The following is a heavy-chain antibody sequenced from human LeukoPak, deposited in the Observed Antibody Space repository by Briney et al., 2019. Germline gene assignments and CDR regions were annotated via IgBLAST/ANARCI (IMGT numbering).Heavy chain of an antibody. D-gene: IGHD4-17*01. CDR1: GASFSSYS. J-gene: IGHJ4*02. CDR3: ARGPTVTTDY. Sequence: PSETLSLTCTVSGASFSSYSCHWLRQPPGKGLEWIGYMYYSGSTDYNPSLKSRVTMSLDTSNNKFSLNLSSVTAADTAVYYCARGPTVTTDYWGQGILVTVSS. CDR2: MYYSGST. V-gene: IGHV4-59*01.